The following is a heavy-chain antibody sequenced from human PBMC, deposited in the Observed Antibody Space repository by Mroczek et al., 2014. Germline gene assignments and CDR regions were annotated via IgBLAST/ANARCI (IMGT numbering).Heavy chain of an antibody. CDR1: GFTFGDYA. J-gene: IGHJ4*02. Sequence: ESGGGLVQPGRSLRLSCTASGFTFGDYAMSWFRQAPGKGLEWVGFIRSKAYGGTTEYAASVKGRFTISRDDSKSIAYLQMNSLKTEDTAVYYCTLCAFSSGLAAAAGFDYWGQGTLVTVSS. CDR2: IRSKAYGGTT. CDR3: TLCAFSSGLAAAAGFDY. V-gene: IGHV3-49*03. D-gene: IGHD6-13*01.